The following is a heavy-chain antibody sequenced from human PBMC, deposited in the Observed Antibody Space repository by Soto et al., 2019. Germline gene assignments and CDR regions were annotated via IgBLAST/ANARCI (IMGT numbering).Heavy chain of an antibody. J-gene: IGHJ4*02. CDR1: GFTFSSYG. CDR2: ISYDGSNK. D-gene: IGHD6-19*01. V-gene: IGHV3-30*18. Sequence: QVQLVESGGGVVQPGRSLRLSCAASGFTFSSYGMHWVRQAPGKGLEWVAVISYDGSNKYYADSVKGRFTISRDNSKNTLYLQMDSLRAEDTAVYYCAKQSDSSGWDGRFDYWGQGTLVTVSS. CDR3: AKQSDSSGWDGRFDY.